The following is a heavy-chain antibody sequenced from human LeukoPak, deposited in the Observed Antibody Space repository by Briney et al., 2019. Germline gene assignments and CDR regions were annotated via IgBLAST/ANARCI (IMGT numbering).Heavy chain of an antibody. J-gene: IGHJ3*02. CDR1: GYSISSGYY. CDR3: ASHSRGWAGAFDI. V-gene: IGHV4-38-2*02. CDR2: IYHSGST. D-gene: IGHD6-19*01. Sequence: SETLSLTCTVSGYSISSGYYWGWIRQPPGKGLEWIGEIYHSGSTNYNPSLKSRVTISVDKSKNQFSLKLSSVPAADTAVYYCASHSRGWAGAFDIWGQGTMVTVSS.